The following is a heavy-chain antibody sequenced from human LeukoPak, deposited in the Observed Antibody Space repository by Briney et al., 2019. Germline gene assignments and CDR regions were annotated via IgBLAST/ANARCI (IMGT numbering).Heavy chain of an antibody. CDR3: ARRAVVIGVGYFDY. D-gene: IGHD4-23*01. J-gene: IGHJ4*02. V-gene: IGHV5-51*01. CDR1: GYSFTTYW. Sequence: GESLKISCKGSGYSFTTYWIGWVRQMPGEGVEGMGIIYPVDSDIRISPSFQGQVTISVDKSISTAYLQWSSLKASDTAIYYCARRAVVIGVGYFDYWGQGTLVTVSS. CDR2: IYPVDSDI.